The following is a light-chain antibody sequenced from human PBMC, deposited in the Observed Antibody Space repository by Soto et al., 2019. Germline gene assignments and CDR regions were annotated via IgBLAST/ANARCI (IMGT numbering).Light chain of an antibody. CDR1: RSDVGGYNY. CDR2: EVS. CDR3: SSYAGSNNQV. J-gene: IGLJ1*01. Sequence: QSVLTQPTSASGSPGQSVTISCTGTRSDVGGYNYVSWYQQHPGRAPKLMIYEVSKRPSGVPDRFSGSKSGNTASLTVSGLQTEDEADYYCSSYAGSNNQVFGTGTKLTVL. V-gene: IGLV2-8*01.